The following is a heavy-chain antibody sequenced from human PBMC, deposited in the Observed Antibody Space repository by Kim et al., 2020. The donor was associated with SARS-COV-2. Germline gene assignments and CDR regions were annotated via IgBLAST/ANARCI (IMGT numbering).Heavy chain of an antibody. Sequence: SETLSLTCTVSGGSISSYYWSWIRQPPGKGLEWIGYIYYSGSTNYNPSLKSRVTISVDTSKNQFSLKLSSVTAADTAVYYCARLLIDGAFDIWGQGTMVTVSS. J-gene: IGHJ3*02. CDR3: ARLLIDGAFDI. CDR2: IYYSGST. CDR1: GGSISSYY. V-gene: IGHV4-59*08.